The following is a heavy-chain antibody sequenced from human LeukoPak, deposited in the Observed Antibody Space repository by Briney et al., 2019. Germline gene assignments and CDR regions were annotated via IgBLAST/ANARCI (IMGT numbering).Heavy chain of an antibody. CDR3: ARRRSLSYSSSSGFDS. D-gene: IGHD6-6*01. Sequence: PETLSLTCTVSGGSISSGSYYWGWIRQPPGKGLEWIGSIYYSGSTYYNPSLKSRVTISVDTSKNQFSLKLSSVTAADTAVYYCARRRSLSYSSSSGFDSWGQGTLVTVSS. CDR1: GGSISSGSYY. CDR2: IYYSGST. V-gene: IGHV4-39*01. J-gene: IGHJ4*02.